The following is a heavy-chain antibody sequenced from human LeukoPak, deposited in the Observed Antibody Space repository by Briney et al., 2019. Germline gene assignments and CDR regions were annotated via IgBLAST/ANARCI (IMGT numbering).Heavy chain of an antibody. CDR1: GGSISSGDYY. Sequence: SETLSLTCTVSGGSISSGDYYWSWIRQPPGKGLEWIGYTYYSGSTYYNPSLKSRATISVDTSKNQFSLRLTSVTAADTAVYYCARPYYYDSRIDPWGQGTLVTVSS. D-gene: IGHD3-22*01. CDR2: TYYSGST. V-gene: IGHV4-30-4*01. J-gene: IGHJ5*02. CDR3: ARPYYYDSRIDP.